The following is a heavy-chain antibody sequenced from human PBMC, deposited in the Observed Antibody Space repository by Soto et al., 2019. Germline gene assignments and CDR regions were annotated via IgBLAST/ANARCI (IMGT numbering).Heavy chain of an antibody. V-gene: IGHV3-30*18. Sequence: GGSLRLSCAASGSIFSSYGMHWGRQAPGKGLEWVAVTSFDGRNNNYADTVRGRFTISRDNFKNTLYQQINSLRAEDTAVYYCAKDTYYHDSSGFYVFDYWGQGT. CDR1: GSIFSSYG. J-gene: IGHJ4*02. CDR2: TSFDGRNN. D-gene: IGHD3-22*01. CDR3: AKDTYYHDSSGFYVFDY.